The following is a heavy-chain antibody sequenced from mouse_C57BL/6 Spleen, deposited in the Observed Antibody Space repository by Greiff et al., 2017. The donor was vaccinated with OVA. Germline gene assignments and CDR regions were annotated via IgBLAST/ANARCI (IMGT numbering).Heavy chain of an antibody. CDR1: GFTFSDYY. CDR3: ARAYGSSPFAY. J-gene: IGHJ3*01. CDR2: INYDGSST. D-gene: IGHD1-1*01. V-gene: IGHV5-16*01. Sequence: EVKVEESEGGLVQPGSSMKLSCTASGFTFSDYYMAWVRQVPEKGLEWVANINYDGSSTYYLDSLKSRFIISRDNAKNILYLQMSSLKSEDTATYYCARAYGSSPFAYWGQGTLVTVSA.